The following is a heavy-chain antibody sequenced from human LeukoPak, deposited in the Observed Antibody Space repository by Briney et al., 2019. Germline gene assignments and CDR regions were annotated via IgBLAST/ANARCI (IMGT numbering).Heavy chain of an antibody. J-gene: IGHJ4*02. V-gene: IGHV4-59*04. D-gene: IGHD3-10*01. Sequence: SETLSLTCTVSGGSISSYYWSWIRQPPGKGLEWIGSIYYSGSTYYNPSLKSRVTISVDTSKNQFSLKLSSVTAADTAVYYCARWYGSGRSFDYWGQGTLVTVSS. CDR3: ARWYGSGRSFDY. CDR1: GGSISSYY. CDR2: IYYSGST.